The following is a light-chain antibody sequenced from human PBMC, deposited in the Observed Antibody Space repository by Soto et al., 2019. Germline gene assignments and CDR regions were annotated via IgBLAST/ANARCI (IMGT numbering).Light chain of an antibody. CDR1: SSDVGGYNY. CDR3: CSYRDSNTFA. J-gene: IGLJ1*01. CDR2: DVS. Sequence: QSVLTQPRSVSGSPGQSVTISCTGTSSDVGGYNYVSWYQQHPGKAPKLMIYDVSKWPSGVPDRFSGSKSGNTASLTISGLQAEYEADYYCCSYRDSNTFAFGTGTKLTVL. V-gene: IGLV2-11*01.